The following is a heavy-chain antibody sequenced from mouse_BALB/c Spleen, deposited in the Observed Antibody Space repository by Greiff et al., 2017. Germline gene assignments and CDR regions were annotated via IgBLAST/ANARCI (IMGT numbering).Heavy chain of an antibody. CDR1: GFTFSDFY. CDR2: SRNKANDYTT. CDR3: ARDPYYYGSRHWYFDV. V-gene: IGHV7-1*02. D-gene: IGHD1-1*01. J-gene: IGHJ1*01. Sequence: EVKLMESGGGLVQPGGSLRLSCATSGFTFSDFYMEWVRQPPGKRLEWIAASRNKANDYTTEYSASVKGRFIVSRDTSQSILYLQMNALRAEDTAIYYCARDPYYYGSRHWYFDVWGAETTVTVSS.